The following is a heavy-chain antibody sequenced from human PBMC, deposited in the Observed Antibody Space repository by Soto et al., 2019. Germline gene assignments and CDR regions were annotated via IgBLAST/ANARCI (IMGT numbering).Heavy chain of an antibody. CDR3: ARVGQGCTNGVCYIAYFDY. V-gene: IGHV3-21*01. CDR2: ISSSSSYI. CDR1: GFTFSSYS. Sequence: GGSLRLSCAASGFTFSSYSMNWVRQAPGKGLEWVSSISSSSSYIYYADSVKGRFTISRDNAKNSLYLQMNSLRAEDTAVYYCARVGQGCTNGVCYIAYFDYWGQGTLVTVSS. J-gene: IGHJ4*02. D-gene: IGHD2-8*01.